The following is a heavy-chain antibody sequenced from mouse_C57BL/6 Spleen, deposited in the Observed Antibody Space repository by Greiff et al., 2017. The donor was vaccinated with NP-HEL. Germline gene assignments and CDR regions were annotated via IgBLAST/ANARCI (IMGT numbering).Heavy chain of an antibody. CDR2: IYPGSGNT. CDR3: ARDSYYSNYEGAMDY. Sequence: QVQLQQSGAELVRPGASVKLSCKASGYTFTDYYINWVKQRPGQGLEWIARIYPGSGNTYYNEKFKGKATLTAEKSSRTAYMQLSSLTSEDSAVFFCARDSYYSNYEGAMDYWGQGTSVTVSS. D-gene: IGHD2-5*01. V-gene: IGHV1-76*01. CDR1: GYTFTDYY. J-gene: IGHJ4*01.